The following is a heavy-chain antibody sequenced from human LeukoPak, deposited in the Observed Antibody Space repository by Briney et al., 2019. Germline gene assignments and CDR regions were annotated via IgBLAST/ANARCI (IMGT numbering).Heavy chain of an antibody. J-gene: IGHJ4*02. CDR1: GFTLSDYY. D-gene: IGHD3-10*01. Sequence: PGGSLRLSCAASGFTLSDYYMTWIRQAPGKGLEWVSYIGSSATTTYYADSVKGRFTISRDNAKNSLYLQMNSLRAEDTALYYCAKDRGPGYTGNYNDYWGQGTLVTVSS. CDR2: IGSSATTT. CDR3: AKDRGPGYTGNYNDY. V-gene: IGHV3-11*01.